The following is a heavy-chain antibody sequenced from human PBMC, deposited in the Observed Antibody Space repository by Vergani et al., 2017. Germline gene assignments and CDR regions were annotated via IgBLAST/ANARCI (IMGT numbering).Heavy chain of an antibody. V-gene: IGHV1-18*04. J-gene: IGHJ5*02. CDR3: AREAVLGYCSSTSCYRENWFDP. CDR2: ISAYNGNT. CDR1: GYTFTSYG. D-gene: IGHD2-2*02. Sequence: QVQLVQSGAEVKKPGASVKVSCKASGYTFTSYGISWVRQAPGQGLEWMGWISAYNGNTNYAQKLQGRVTMTTDTSTSTAYMELRSLRSDDTAVYYCAREAVLGYCSSTSCYRENWFDPWGQGTLVTVSS.